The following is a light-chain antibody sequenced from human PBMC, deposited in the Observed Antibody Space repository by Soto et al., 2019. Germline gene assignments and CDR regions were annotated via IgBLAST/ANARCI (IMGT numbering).Light chain of an antibody. V-gene: IGKV1-39*01. CDR1: QSISTY. CDR2: AAS. Sequence: DIQMTQSPSSLSASVGDRVTITCRASQSISTYLNWYQQKVGKAPKLLIYAASSLQRGVPSRFSGSGSGTDLALTISSLQPEDFATYYCQQSFSTPRTFGQGTKLEIK. CDR3: QQSFSTPRT. J-gene: IGKJ2*02.